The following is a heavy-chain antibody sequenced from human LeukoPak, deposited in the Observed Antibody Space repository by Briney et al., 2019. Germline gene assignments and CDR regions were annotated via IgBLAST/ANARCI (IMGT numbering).Heavy chain of an antibody. CDR3: ARAVAGIDY. J-gene: IGHJ4*02. V-gene: IGHV4-39*07. D-gene: IGHD6-19*01. CDR2: INHSGSS. Sequence: SETLSLTCTVSGGSISSGTYYWSWIRQPPGKGLEWIGEINHSGSSNYNPSLKSRVTISVDTSKNQFSLKLSSVTAADTAVYYCARAVAGIDYWGQGTLVTVSS. CDR1: GGSISSGTYY.